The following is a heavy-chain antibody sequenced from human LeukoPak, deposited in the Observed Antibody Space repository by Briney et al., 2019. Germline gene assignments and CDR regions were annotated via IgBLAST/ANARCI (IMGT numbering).Heavy chain of an antibody. CDR2: IKQDGSEK. J-gene: IGHJ4*02. CDR3: ARDLSGNYDFWSGYYFDY. V-gene: IGHV3-7*01. D-gene: IGHD3-3*01. CDR1: GFTFSSYW. Sequence: GGSLRLSCAASGFTFSSYWMSWVRQAPGKGLEWVANIKQDGSEKYYVYSVKGRFTISRDNAKNSLYLQMNSLRAEDTAVYYCARDLSGNYDFWSGYYFDYWGQGTLVTVSS.